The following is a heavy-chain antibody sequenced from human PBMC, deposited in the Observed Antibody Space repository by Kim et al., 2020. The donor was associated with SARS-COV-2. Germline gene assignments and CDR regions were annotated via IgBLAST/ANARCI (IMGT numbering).Heavy chain of an antibody. Sequence: SGPTLVKPTQTLTLTCTFSGFSLSTSGVGVGWIRQPPGKALEWLALIYWDDNKRFSPSLKNRLTITKDTSKNQVVLTMTNMDPVDTATYFCAHSPRAGVRVAGTSYDYWGQGTLVPVSS. CDR2: IYWDDNK. CDR1: GFSLSTSGVG. CDR3: AHSPRAGVRVAGTSYDY. V-gene: IGHV2-5*02. D-gene: IGHD6-19*01. J-gene: IGHJ4*02.